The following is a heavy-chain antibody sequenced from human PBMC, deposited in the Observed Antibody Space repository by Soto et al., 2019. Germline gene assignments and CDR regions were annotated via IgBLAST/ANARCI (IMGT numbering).Heavy chain of an antibody. Sequence: PGGSLRLSCAASGSTFSSYGMHWVRQAPGKGLEWVAVIWYDGSNKYYADSVKGRFTISRDNSKNTLYLQMNSLRAEDTAVYYCARALYCSGGSCYSAYYYYGMDVWGQGTTVTVSS. V-gene: IGHV3-33*01. D-gene: IGHD2-15*01. J-gene: IGHJ6*02. CDR3: ARALYCSGGSCYSAYYYYGMDV. CDR2: IWYDGSNK. CDR1: GSTFSSYG.